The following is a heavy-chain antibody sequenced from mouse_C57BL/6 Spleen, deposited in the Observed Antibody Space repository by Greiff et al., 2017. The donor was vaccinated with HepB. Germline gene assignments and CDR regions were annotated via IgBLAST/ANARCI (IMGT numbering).Heavy chain of an antibody. CDR2: IYPGDGDT. J-gene: IGHJ4*01. CDR1: GYAFSSYW. V-gene: IGHV1-80*01. D-gene: IGHD2-4*01. CDR3: ARRDYDGAMDY. Sequence: VQLQQSGAELVKPGASVKISCKASGYAFSSYWMNWVKQRPGKGLEWIGQIYPGDGDTNYNGKFKGKAKLTADKSSSTAYMQLSSLTSEDSAVYFCARRDYDGAMDYWGQGTSVTVSS.